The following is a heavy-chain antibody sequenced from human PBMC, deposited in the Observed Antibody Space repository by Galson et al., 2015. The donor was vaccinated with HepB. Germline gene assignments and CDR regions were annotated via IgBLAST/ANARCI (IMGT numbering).Heavy chain of an antibody. CDR3: AREVFQPGEFP. V-gene: IGHV1-3*04. CDR1: GYTFTAYP. CDR2: INTGDGDT. J-gene: IGHJ3*01. Sequence: SVKVSCKASGYTFTAYPMHWLRQAPGQGLEWMAWINTGDGDTKYSQRFQNRLTITRDTSASTTYLELSSLTFEDTAVYYCAREVFQPGEFPWGQGTLVTVSS. D-gene: IGHD7-27*01.